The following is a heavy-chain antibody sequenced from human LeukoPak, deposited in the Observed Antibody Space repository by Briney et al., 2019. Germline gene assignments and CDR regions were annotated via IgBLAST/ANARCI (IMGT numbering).Heavy chain of an antibody. CDR3: ARDTLYSGSYFNY. D-gene: IGHD1-26*01. V-gene: IGHV3-30-3*01. J-gene: IGHJ4*02. CDR1: GFTFSSYA. Sequence: GGSLRLSCAASGFTFSSYAMHWVRQAPGKGLEWVAVISYDGSNKYYADSVKGRFTISRDNSKNTPYLQMNSLRAEDTAVYYCARDTLYSGSYFNYWGQGTLVTVSS. CDR2: ISYDGSNK.